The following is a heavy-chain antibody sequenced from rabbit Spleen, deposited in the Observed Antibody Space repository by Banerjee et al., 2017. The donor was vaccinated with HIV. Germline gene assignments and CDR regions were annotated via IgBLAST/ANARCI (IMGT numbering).Heavy chain of an antibody. Sequence: QSLEESGGDLVKPGASLTLTCTASGFSFSGSYFMYWVRQAPGKGLEWIGCTYAGGSDNTYYASWAKGRFTVSKTSSTTGTLQMTSLTAADTATYFCARAGSSYDDLNLWGPGTLVTVS. V-gene: IGHV1S40*01. CDR1: GFSFSGSYF. CDR3: ARAGSSYDDLNL. CDR2: TYAGGSDNT. D-gene: IGHD4-2*01. J-gene: IGHJ4*01.